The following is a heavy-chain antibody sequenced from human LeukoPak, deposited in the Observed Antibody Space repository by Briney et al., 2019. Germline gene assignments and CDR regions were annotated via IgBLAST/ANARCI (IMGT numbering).Heavy chain of an antibody. CDR3: AKQNYDYVWGSYRPIYFDY. D-gene: IGHD3-16*02. V-gene: IGHV3-23*01. J-gene: IGHJ4*02. CDR2: ISGSGGST. CDR1: GFTFSSYA. Sequence: GGSLRLSCAASGFTFSSYAMSWVRQDPGKGLEWVSAISGSGGSTYYADSVKGRFTISRDNSKNTLYLQMNSLRAEDTAVYYCAKQNYDYVWGSYRPIYFDYWGQGTLVTVSS.